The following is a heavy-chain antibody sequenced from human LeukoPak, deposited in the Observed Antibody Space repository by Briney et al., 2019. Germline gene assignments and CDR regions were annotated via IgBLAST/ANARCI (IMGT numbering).Heavy chain of an antibody. CDR1: GYSISSGYY. J-gene: IGHJ4*02. CDR2: IYYSGST. D-gene: IGHD3-22*01. V-gene: IGHV4-38-2*02. Sequence: SETLSLTCTVSGYSISSGYYWGWIRQPPGKGLEWIGSIYYSGSTNYNPSLKSRVTISVDTSKNQFSLKLRSVPAADTAVYYCARVTGYVIEDYFDYWGQGTLVTVSS. CDR3: ARVTGYVIEDYFDY.